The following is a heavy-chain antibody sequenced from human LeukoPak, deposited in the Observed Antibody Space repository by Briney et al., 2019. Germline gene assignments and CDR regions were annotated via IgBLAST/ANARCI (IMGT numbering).Heavy chain of an antibody. Sequence: SETLSLTCAVYGGSFSGYYWSWIRQPPGKGLEWIGEINHSGSTNYNPSLKSRVTISVDTSKNQFSLKLSSVTAADTAVYYCARGSTYRWFDYWGQGTLVTVSS. CDR1: GGSFSGYY. V-gene: IGHV4-34*01. CDR3: ARGSTYRWFDY. CDR2: INHSGST. D-gene: IGHD3-16*01. J-gene: IGHJ4*02.